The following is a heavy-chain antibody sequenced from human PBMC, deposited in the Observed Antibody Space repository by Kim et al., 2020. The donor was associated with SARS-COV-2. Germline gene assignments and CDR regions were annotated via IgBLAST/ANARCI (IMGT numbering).Heavy chain of an antibody. J-gene: IGHJ6*02. Sequence: GESLRLSCAASGFTFSDYYMSWIRQAPGKGLEWVSYISSSSSYTNYADSVKGRFTISRDNAKNSLYLQMNSLRAEDTAVYYCARVGYDYVWGSYRDYYYYYSMDVWGQGTTVTVSS. CDR3: ARVGYDYVWGSYRDYYYYYSMDV. D-gene: IGHD3-16*02. CDR1: GFTFSDYY. V-gene: IGHV3-11*05. CDR2: ISSSSSYT.